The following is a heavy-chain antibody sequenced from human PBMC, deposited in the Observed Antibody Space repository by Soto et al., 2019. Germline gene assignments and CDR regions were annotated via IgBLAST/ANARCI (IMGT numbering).Heavy chain of an antibody. Sequence: ASVKVSCKASGYTFTSYGISWVRQAPGQGLEWMGWISAYNGNTNYAQKLQGRVTMTTDTSTSTAYMELRSLRSDDTAVYYCARNVRDGYKSRYYFDYWGQGTLVTVSS. J-gene: IGHJ4*02. CDR3: ARNVRDGYKSRYYFDY. D-gene: IGHD5-12*01. CDR1: GYTFTSYG. CDR2: ISAYNGNT. V-gene: IGHV1-18*04.